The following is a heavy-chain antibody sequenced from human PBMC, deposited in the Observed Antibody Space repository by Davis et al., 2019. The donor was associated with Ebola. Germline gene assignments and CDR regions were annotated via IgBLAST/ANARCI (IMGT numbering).Heavy chain of an antibody. D-gene: IGHD6-13*01. Sequence: HSQTLSLTCAISGDSVSSNSAAWNWIRQSPSRGLEWLGRTYYRSKWYNDYAVSVKSRITINPDTSKNQFSLQLNSVTPEDTAVYYCARVLSVFSSSGNWFDPWGQGTLVTVSS. CDR3: ARVLSVFSSSGNWFDP. V-gene: IGHV6-1*01. J-gene: IGHJ5*02. CDR1: GDSVSSNSAA. CDR2: TYYRSKWYN.